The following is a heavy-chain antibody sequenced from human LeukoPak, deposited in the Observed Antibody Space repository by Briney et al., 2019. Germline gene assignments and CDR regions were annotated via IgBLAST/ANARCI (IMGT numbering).Heavy chain of an antibody. D-gene: IGHD2-15*01. CDR1: GFTFSSYG. CDR3: ARDGWFSNAFDI. CDR2: IRYDGSNK. V-gene: IGHV3-30*02. J-gene: IGHJ3*02. Sequence: PGGSLRLSCAASGFTFSSYGMHWVRQAPGKGLEWVAFIRYDGSNKYYADSVKGRFTISRDNSKNTLYLQMNSLRAEDTAVYYCARDGWFSNAFDIWGQGTMVTVSS.